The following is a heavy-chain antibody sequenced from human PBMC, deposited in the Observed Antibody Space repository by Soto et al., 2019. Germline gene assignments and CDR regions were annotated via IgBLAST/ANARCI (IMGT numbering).Heavy chain of an antibody. D-gene: IGHD6-13*01. Sequence: SETLSLTCTVSGGSISSGGYYWSWIRQHPGKGLEWIGYIYYRGSTYYNPSLKSRVTISVDTSKNQFSLKLSSVTAADTAVYYCARDREQQLANWFDPWGQGTLVTVSS. CDR3: ARDREQQLANWFDP. J-gene: IGHJ5*02. CDR1: GGSISSGGYY. V-gene: IGHV4-31*03. CDR2: IYYRGST.